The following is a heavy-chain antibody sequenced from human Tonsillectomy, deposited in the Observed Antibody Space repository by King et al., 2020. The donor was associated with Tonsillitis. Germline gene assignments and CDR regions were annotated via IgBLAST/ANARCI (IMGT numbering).Heavy chain of an antibody. V-gene: IGHV3-33*01. CDR1: GFTFSSYG. D-gene: IGHD2-2*01. CDR2: IWYDGSNK. J-gene: IGHJ6*02. Sequence: VQLVESGGGVVQPGRSLRLSCAASGFTFSSYGMHWVRQAPGKGLEWVAVIWYDGSNKYYADSVKGRFTISRDNSKNTLYLQMNSLRAEDTAVYYCARFCSSTSCDKEVYYYYVMDVWGQGTTVTVSS. CDR3: ARFCSSTSCDKEVYYYYVMDV.